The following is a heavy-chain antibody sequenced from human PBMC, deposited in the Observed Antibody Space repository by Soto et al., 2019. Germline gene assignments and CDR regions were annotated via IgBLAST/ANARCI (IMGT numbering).Heavy chain of an antibody. CDR1: GFTFSAFA. Sequence: QVQMVESGGGVAQPGGSLRLSCAVSGFTFSAFAMYWVRQAPGKGLEWVALISYDGRNEDYAESVRGRFTISRDNSKNTLYLDMNSLSAEDSAVYFCAKGVVREPAYFADWGQGTLVTVSS. D-gene: IGHD3-10*01. V-gene: IGHV3-30*18. J-gene: IGHJ4*02. CDR2: ISYDGRNE. CDR3: AKGVVREPAYFAD.